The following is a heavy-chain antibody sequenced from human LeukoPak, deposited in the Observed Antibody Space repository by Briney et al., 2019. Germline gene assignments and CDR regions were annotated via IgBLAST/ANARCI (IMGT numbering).Heavy chain of an antibody. J-gene: IGHJ3*02. CDR1: GYTFTDYY. D-gene: IGHD3-22*01. CDR2: MNPNSGNT. CDR3: ANDGAYYDSSTDAFDI. Sequence: ASVKVSCKASGYTFTDYYMHWVRQAPGQGLEWMGWMNPNSGNTGYAQKFQGRVAITRNTSISTAYMELSSLRSEDTAVYYCANDGAYYDSSTDAFDIWGQGTMVTVSS. V-gene: IGHV1-8*03.